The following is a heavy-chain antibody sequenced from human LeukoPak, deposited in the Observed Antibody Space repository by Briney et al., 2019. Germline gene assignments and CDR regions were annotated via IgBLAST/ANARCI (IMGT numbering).Heavy chain of an antibody. CDR2: IYYSGST. CDR1: GGSISSYY. D-gene: IGHD6-19*01. J-gene: IGHJ3*02. Sequence: SETLSLTCTVSGGSISSYYWSWIRPPPGKGLVWIGYIYYSGSTNYNPSLESRVTISVDTTKTQFSLKLSSVTAADTAVYYCARQGRQWLSYDAFDIWGQGTMVTVSS. V-gene: IGHV4-59*08. CDR3: ARQGRQWLSYDAFDI.